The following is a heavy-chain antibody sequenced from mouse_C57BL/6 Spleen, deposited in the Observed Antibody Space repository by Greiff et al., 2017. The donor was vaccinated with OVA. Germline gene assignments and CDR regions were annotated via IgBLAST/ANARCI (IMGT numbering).Heavy chain of an antibody. D-gene: IGHD1-1*01. CDR3: ARPYYYGSSYDWYFGV. V-gene: IGHV1-55*01. CDR2: IYPGSGST. CDR1: GYTFTSYW. Sequence: QVQLQQPGAELVKPGASVKMSCKASGYTFTSYWITWVKQRPGQGLEWIGDIYPGSGSTNYNEKFKSKATLTVDTSSSTAYMQLSSLTSEDSAVYYCARPYYYGSSYDWYFGVWGTGTTVTVSS. J-gene: IGHJ1*03.